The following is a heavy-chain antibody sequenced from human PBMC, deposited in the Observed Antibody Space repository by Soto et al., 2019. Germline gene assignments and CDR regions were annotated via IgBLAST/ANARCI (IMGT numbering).Heavy chain of an antibody. CDR2: MNPNSGNT. V-gene: IGHV1-8*01. CDR3: ARGRRFLEWLLVVGAFDI. J-gene: IGHJ3*02. Sequence: GASLKVSCKASGYTFTSYDINWVRQATGQGLEWMGWMNPNSGNTGYAQKFQGRVTMTRNTSISTAYMELSSLRSEDTAVYYCARGRRFLEWLLVVGAFDIWGQGTMVTVSS. CDR1: GYTFTSYD. D-gene: IGHD3-3*01.